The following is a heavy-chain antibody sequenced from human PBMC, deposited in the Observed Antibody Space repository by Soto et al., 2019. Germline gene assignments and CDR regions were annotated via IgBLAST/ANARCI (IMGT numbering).Heavy chain of an antibody. V-gene: IGHV4-39*01. Sequence: SETLSLTCTVSGGSISSSSYYWGWIRQPPGKGLQWIGSIYYSGRTYYNPSLKSRVTISVDTSKNQFSLKLSSVTAADTAVYYCARRRSEYYDFLGWFDPWGQGTLVTVSS. J-gene: IGHJ5*02. D-gene: IGHD3-3*01. CDR2: IYYSGRT. CDR3: ARRRSEYYDFLGWFDP. CDR1: GGSISSSSYY.